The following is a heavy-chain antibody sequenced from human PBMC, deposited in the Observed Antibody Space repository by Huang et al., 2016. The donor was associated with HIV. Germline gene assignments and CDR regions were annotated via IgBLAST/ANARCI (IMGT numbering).Heavy chain of an antibody. Sequence: QVQLVQSGAEVVKPGSSVKVSCKASGGTLSSHSISWVRQAPGQGLEWMGGIIPMCGTASYARIWQGRVTITAEEATSTVYLELTSLRSDDTAVYYCARVHGDYEDYFFDYWGQGTLVIVSS. CDR3: ARVHGDYEDYFFDY. CDR2: IIPMCGTA. D-gene: IGHD4-17*01. CDR1: GGTLSSHS. J-gene: IGHJ4*02. V-gene: IGHV1-69*13.